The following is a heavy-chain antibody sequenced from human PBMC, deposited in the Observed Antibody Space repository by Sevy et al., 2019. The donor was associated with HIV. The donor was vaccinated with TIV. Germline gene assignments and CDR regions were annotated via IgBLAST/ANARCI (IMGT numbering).Heavy chain of an antibody. CDR3: AKVRRFPFAYFDY. Sequence: GGSLRLSCAASGFTFSSYAMSWVRQAPGKGLEWVSAISGSGGSTYYADSVKGRFTISRDNSKNTLYLQMNSLRAEDTAVYYGAKVRRFPFAYFDYWGQGTLVTVSS. J-gene: IGHJ4*02. CDR1: GFTFSSYA. CDR2: ISGSGGST. D-gene: IGHD3-16*01. V-gene: IGHV3-23*01.